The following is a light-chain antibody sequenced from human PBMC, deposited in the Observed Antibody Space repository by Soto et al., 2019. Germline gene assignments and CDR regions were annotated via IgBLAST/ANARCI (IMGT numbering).Light chain of an antibody. CDR2: LEGSGSY. Sequence: QLVLTQSSSASASLGSSVKLTCTLSSGHSSYIIAWHQQQPGKAPRYLMKLEGSGSYNKGSGVPDRFSGSSSGADRYLTISNLPFEDEADYYRETWDSNTPVFGGGTKVTVL. V-gene: IGLV4-60*02. J-gene: IGLJ3*02. CDR1: SGHSSYI. CDR3: ETWDSNTPV.